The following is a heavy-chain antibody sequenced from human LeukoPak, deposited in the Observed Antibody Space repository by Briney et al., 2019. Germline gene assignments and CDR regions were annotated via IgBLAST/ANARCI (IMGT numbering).Heavy chain of an antibody. CDR3: ATLRHHLEPYYCYMDV. Sequence: SVKVSCKASGGTFSSYAISWVRQAPGQGLEWMGGIIPIFGTAKYAQKFQGRVTISTDESTSTAYMELSSLRGDDTAVYYCATLRHHLEPYYCYMDVWGKGTTVTVSS. D-gene: IGHD3-3*01. CDR2: IIPIFGTA. CDR1: GGTFSSYA. V-gene: IGHV1-69*05. J-gene: IGHJ6*03.